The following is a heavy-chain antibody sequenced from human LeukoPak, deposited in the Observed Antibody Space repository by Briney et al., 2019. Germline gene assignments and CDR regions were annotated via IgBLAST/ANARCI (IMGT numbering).Heavy chain of an antibody. Sequence: ASGKVSCKASGYTFTGYYMHWVRQAPGQGLEWMGWINPNSGGTNYAQKFQGRVTMTRDTSISTAYMELSRLRSDDTAVYYCARVGDSSGSLDYWGQGTLVTVSS. J-gene: IGHJ4*02. D-gene: IGHD6-19*01. CDR3: ARVGDSSGSLDY. V-gene: IGHV1-2*02. CDR1: GYTFTGYY. CDR2: INPNSGGT.